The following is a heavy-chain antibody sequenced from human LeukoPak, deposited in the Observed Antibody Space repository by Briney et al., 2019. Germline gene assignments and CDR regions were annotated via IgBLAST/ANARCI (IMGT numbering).Heavy chain of an antibody. CDR3: AYSSGYQQH. CDR2: INHAGST. Sequence: SETLSLTCAVHGGSFSDYYWSWIRQPPGKGLEWIGEINHAGSTNYNPSLKSRVTVSVDTSKNQFSLRLSSVTAADTAVYHCAYSSGYQQHWGQGTLVTVSS. D-gene: IGHD3-22*01. J-gene: IGHJ1*01. V-gene: IGHV4-34*01. CDR1: GGSFSDYY.